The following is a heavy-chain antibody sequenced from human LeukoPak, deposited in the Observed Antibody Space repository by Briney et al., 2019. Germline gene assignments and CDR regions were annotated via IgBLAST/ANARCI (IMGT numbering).Heavy chain of an antibody. CDR1: GFTFRSYG. Sequence: PGGSLRLSCAASGFTFRSYGMHWVRQAPGKGLEWVAVISYDGSNKYYADSVKGRFTISRDNSKNTLYLQMNSLRAEDTAVYYCASLYGMDVWGQGTTVTVSS. J-gene: IGHJ6*02. CDR2: ISYDGSNK. CDR3: ASLYGMDV. V-gene: IGHV3-30*03.